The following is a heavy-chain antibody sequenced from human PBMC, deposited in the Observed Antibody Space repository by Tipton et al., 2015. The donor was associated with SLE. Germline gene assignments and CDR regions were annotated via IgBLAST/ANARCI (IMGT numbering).Heavy chain of an antibody. CDR2: IRYDGSNK. V-gene: IGHV3-30*02. Sequence: GSLRLSCAASGFTFSSYGMHWVRQAPGKGLEWVAFIRYDGSNKYYADSVKGRFTISRDNAKNSLYLQLNSLRAEDTAVYYCARDWRWDSVATKNYYGLDVWGQGTTVTVSS. CDR1: GFTFSSYG. D-gene: IGHD1-26*01. CDR3: ARDWRWDSVATKNYYGLDV. J-gene: IGHJ6*02.